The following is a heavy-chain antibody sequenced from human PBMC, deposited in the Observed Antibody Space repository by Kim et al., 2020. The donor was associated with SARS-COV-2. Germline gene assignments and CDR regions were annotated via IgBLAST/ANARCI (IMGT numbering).Heavy chain of an antibody. D-gene: IGHD2-21*02. CDR2: IYYTGSS. CDR1: GGSISSGDYY. CDR3: ARGPPIGGGDCYSH. J-gene: IGHJ4*02. Sequence: SETLSLTCTVSGGSISSGDYYWSWIRQPPGKGLEWIGYIYYTGSSHDNPSLNSRVTISIDTSKNQFSLKLSSVTAADTAVYYCARGPPIGGGDCYSHWGQGTLVTVSS. V-gene: IGHV4-30-4*01.